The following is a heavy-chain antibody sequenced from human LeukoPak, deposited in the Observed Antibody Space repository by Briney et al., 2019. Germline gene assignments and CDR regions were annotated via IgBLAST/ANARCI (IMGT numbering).Heavy chain of an antibody. J-gene: IGHJ4*02. CDR3: AGVRADREGYFDY. V-gene: IGHV3-11*01. Sequence: PGGSLRLSCAASGFTFSDYYMSWIRQAPGKGLEWVSYISSSGSTIYYADSVKGRFTISRDNAKNSLYLQMSSLRAEDTAVYYCAGVRADREGYFDYWGQGTLVTVSS. D-gene: IGHD6-19*01. CDR1: GFTFSDYY. CDR2: ISSSGSTI.